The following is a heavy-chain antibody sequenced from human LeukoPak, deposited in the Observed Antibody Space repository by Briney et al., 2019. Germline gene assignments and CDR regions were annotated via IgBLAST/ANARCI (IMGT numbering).Heavy chain of an antibody. CDR3: ARDLEVAHGAFDI. Sequence: GASVKVSCKASGGTSSSYAISWVRQAPGQGLEWMGGIIPIFGTANYAQKFQGRVTITADESTSTAYMELSSLRSEDTAVYYCARDLEVAHGAFDIWGQGTMVTVSS. CDR2: IIPIFGTA. J-gene: IGHJ3*02. V-gene: IGHV1-69*13. CDR1: GGTSSSYA. D-gene: IGHD1-1*01.